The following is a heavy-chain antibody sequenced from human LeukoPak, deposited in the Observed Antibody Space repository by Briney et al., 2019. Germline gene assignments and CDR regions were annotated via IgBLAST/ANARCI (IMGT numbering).Heavy chain of an antibody. CDR2: INHSGST. CDR3: ARAEDCTGGSCYPYYFDY. J-gene: IGHJ4*02. Sequence: SETLSLTCAVSGGSFSGYYWSWIRHPPGKGLEWSGEINHSGSTNYNPSLKSRVTISVVMSKNQFSLKLSSVTAADTAVYYCARAEDCTGGSCYPYYFDYWGQGTLVTVSS. V-gene: IGHV4-34*01. D-gene: IGHD2-15*01. CDR1: GGSFSGYY.